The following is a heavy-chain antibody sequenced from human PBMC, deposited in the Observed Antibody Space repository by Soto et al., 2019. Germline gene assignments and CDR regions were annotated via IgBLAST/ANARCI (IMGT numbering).Heavy chain of an antibody. CDR1: GGSVSSGSYY. D-gene: IGHD3-16*01. CDR3: ARDYVQKGLVYGMDV. V-gene: IGHV4-61*01. J-gene: IGHJ6*02. CDR2: IYYSGST. Sequence: QVQLQESGPGLVKPSETLSLTCTVSGGSVSSGSYYWSWIRQPPGKGLEWIGYIYYSGSTNYHPSLKSRVTISVDTSKNQSSLKLSSVTAADTAVYYCARDYVQKGLVYGMDVWGQGTTVTVSS.